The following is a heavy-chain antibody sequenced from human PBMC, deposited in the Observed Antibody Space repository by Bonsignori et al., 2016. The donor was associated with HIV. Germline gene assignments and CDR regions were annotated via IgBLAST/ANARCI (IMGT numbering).Heavy chain of an antibody. CDR3: ARDPDILTAYPIFDY. V-gene: IGHV1-2*02. CDR2: INPNSGGT. J-gene: IGHJ4*02. D-gene: IGHD3-9*01. Sequence: ASVKVSCKASGYTFTDYYLHWVRQAPGQGLEWLGWINPNSGGTNYAQNFQGRVTMTRDTSISTVYMELSRLRSDDTAVYYCARDPDILTAYPIFDYWGQGTLVTVSS. CDR1: GYTFTDYY.